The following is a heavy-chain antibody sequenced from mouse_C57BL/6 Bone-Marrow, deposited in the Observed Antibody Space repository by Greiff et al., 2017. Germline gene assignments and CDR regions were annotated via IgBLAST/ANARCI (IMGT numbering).Heavy chain of an antibody. J-gene: IGHJ3*01. D-gene: IGHD1-1*01. Sequence: EVQVVESGGGLVKPGGSLKLSCAASGFTFSDYGMHWVRQAPEKGLEWVAYISSGSSTIYYADTVKGRFTISRDNAKNTLFLQMTSLRSEDTAMYYCARPVLLRYPFAYWGQGTLVTVSA. CDR3: ARPVLLRYPFAY. CDR1: GFTFSDYG. CDR2: ISSGSSTI. V-gene: IGHV5-17*01.